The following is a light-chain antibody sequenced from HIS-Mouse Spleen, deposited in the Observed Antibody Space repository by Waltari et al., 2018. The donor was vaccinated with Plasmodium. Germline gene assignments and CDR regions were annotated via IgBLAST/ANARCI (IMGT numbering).Light chain of an antibody. CDR3: NARDSSGNHQV. J-gene: IGLJ3*02. V-gene: IGLV3-19*01. CDR1: SLRSYY. CDR2: GKN. Sequence: SSELTQDPAVSVALGQTVRITCQGDSLRSYYASWYQQKPGQAPVLVIYGKNNRPSGIPDRFSGSSSGNTASLTITGAQGEDEADYYCNARDSSGNHQVFGGGTKLTVL.